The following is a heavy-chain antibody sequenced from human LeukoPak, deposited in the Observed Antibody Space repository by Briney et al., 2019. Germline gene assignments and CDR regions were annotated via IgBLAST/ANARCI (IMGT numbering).Heavy chain of an antibody. CDR1: GFTFSSYW. CDR2: IKPDGSEK. Sequence: LTGGSLRLSCAASGFTFSSYWMGWVRQAPGKGLEWVANIKPDGSEKYYVDSVKGRFTISRDNAKNSLYLQMNSLRAEDTAVYYCARGLSGDDAFDIWGQGTMVTVSS. D-gene: IGHD2/OR15-2a*01. CDR3: ARGLSGDDAFDI. V-gene: IGHV3-7*01. J-gene: IGHJ3*02.